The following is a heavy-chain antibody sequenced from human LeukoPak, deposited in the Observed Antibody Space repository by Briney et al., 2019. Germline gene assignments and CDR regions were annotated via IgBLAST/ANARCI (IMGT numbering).Heavy chain of an antibody. D-gene: IGHD5-12*01. CDR1: GGSISSSSYY. CDR2: IYYSGST. J-gene: IGHJ4*02. Sequence: SETLSLTCTVSGGSISSSSYYWGWIRQPPGKGLEWIGSIYYSGSTYYNPSLKSRVTISVDTSKNQFSLKLSSVTAADTAVYYCARQGLQWLRSPFDYWGQGTLVTVSS. V-gene: IGHV4-39*01. CDR3: ARQGLQWLRSPFDY.